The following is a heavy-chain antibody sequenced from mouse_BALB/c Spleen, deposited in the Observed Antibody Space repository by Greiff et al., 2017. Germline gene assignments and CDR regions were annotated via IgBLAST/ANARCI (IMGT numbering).Heavy chain of an antibody. J-gene: IGHJ1*01. V-gene: IGHV4-1*02. D-gene: IGHD1-1*01. CDR2: INPDSSTI. CDR3: ARPVRSPYWYFDV. Sequence: DVQLQESGGGLVQPGGSLKLSCAASGFDFSRYWMSWVRQAPGKGLEWIGEINPDSSTINYTPSLKDKFIISRDNAKNTLYLQMSKVRSEDTALYYCARPVRSPYWYFDVWGAGTTVTVSS. CDR1: GFDFSRYW.